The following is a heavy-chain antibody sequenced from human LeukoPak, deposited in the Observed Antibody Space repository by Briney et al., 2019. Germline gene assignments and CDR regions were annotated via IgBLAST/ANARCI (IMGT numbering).Heavy chain of an antibody. CDR1: GFTVSSNY. D-gene: IGHD6-19*01. J-gene: IGHJ4*02. V-gene: IGHV3-23*01. CDR2: ISGSGGGT. Sequence: GGSLRLSCAASGFTVSSNYMSWVRQAPGKGLEWVSAISGSGGGTYYADSVKGRFTISRDNSKNTLYLQMNSLRAEDTAVYYCAKDYSSGWYALFDCWGQGTLVTVSS. CDR3: AKDYSSGWYALFDC.